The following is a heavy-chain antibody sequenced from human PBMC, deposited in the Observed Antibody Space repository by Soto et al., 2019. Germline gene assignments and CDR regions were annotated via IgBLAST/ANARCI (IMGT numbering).Heavy chain of an antibody. J-gene: IGHJ5*01. D-gene: IGHD5-12*01. CDR2: VYYSGST. V-gene: IGHV4-31*03. CDR3: ARDREGGGVDIGFDS. CDR1: GGSISSGGYY. Sequence: SETLSLTCTVSGGSISSGGYYWSWIRQHPGKGLEWIGFVYYSGSTYYNPSLKSRVTISMDTSKNQFPMKLSSVTAADTAVYYGARDREGGGVDIGFDSWGQGILVTVSS.